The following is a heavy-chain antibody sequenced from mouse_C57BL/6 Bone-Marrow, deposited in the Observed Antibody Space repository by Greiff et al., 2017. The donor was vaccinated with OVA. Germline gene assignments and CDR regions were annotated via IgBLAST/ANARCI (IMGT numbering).Heavy chain of an antibody. CDR1: GYTFTSYW. J-gene: IGHJ3*01. CDR3: ASGGKLYWFAY. Sequence: VQLQQPGAELVRPGSSVKLSCKASGYTFTSYWMDWVKQRPGQGLEWIGNIYPSDSETHYNQKFKDKATLTVDKSSSTAYMQLSSLTSEDSAVYYCASGGKLYWFAYWGQGTLVTVSA. D-gene: IGHD1-3*01. CDR2: IYPSDSET. V-gene: IGHV1-61*01.